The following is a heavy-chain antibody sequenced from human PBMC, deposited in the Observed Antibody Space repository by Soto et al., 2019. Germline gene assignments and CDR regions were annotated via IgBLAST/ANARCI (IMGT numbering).Heavy chain of an antibody. V-gene: IGHV1-69*06. Sequence: VQLMQSGAEGQQPGSSVTVSCKASGGTFRTNSSNWLHQAPEQGLVWMEAIITPFGTANYAQDFQGRVTITADNSTSTAYMELNSLRSDDPAVYYCAREVGYGDCSAALLDWGQGTLVTVSS. CDR1: GGTFRTNS. CDR3: AREVGYGDCSAALLD. J-gene: IGHJ4*02. CDR2: IITPFGTA. D-gene: IGHD4-17*01.